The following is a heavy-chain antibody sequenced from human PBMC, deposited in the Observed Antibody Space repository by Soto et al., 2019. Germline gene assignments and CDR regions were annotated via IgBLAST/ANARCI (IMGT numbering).Heavy chain of an antibody. D-gene: IGHD3-3*01. J-gene: IGHJ2*01. CDR2: INHSGST. V-gene: IGHV4-34*02. Sequence: QVLLQQWGAGLLKPSETLSLTCAVYGGSFSGYYWSWIRQPPGKGLEWIGDINHSGSTNYNPSLKSRVTISVDTSKNQFSLRLSSVTATDTAVYYCARGQGVYDFWSRSSPRHWYFDLWGRGTLVTVSS. CDR3: ARGQGVYDFWSRSSPRHWYFDL. CDR1: GGSFSGYY.